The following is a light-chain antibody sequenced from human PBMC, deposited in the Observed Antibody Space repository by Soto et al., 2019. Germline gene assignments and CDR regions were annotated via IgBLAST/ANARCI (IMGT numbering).Light chain of an antibody. CDR3: SSYTSSSTLWV. V-gene: IGLV2-14*01. CDR1: SSDVGGYNY. J-gene: IGLJ1*01. Sequence: QSALTQPASVSGSPGQSITISCTGTSSDVGGYNYVSWYQQHPGKAPILMIYDVSNRPSGVSNRFSGSKSGNTASLTISGLQAEDEAGYYCSSYTSSSTLWVFGTGTQLTVL. CDR2: DVS.